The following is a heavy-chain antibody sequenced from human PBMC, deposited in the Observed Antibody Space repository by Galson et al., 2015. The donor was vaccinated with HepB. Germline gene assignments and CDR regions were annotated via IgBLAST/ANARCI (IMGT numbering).Heavy chain of an antibody. CDR1: GFTFSIYA. Sequence: SLRLSCAASGFTFSIYAMHWVRQAPGKGLEWVAVISYDGSNKYYADSVKGRFTISRDNSKNTLYLQMNSLRAEDTAVYYCAREPLQRLSPHDYWGQGTLVTVSS. CDR3: AREPLQRLSPHDY. V-gene: IGHV3-30-3*01. D-gene: IGHD1-1*01. CDR2: ISYDGSNK. J-gene: IGHJ4*02.